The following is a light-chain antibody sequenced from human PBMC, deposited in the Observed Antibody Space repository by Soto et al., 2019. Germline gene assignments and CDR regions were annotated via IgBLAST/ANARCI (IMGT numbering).Light chain of an antibody. V-gene: IGLV2-14*01. CDR3: CSYVGASIYV. CDR1: SSDVGGYKY. J-gene: IGLJ1*01. CDR2: DVS. Sequence: QSALTQPASVSGSPGQSITISCTGTSSDVGGYKYVSWYQQYPGKAPKLMMYDVSNRPSGVSNRFSGSKSGNTASLTISGLQAEDEADYYCCSYVGASIYVFGTGTKVTVL.